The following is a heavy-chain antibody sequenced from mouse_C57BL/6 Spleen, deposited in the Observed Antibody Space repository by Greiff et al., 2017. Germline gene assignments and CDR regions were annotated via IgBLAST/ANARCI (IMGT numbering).Heavy chain of an antibody. CDR3: ARALDSSGYPFAY. CDR1: GYAFSSSW. J-gene: IGHJ3*01. D-gene: IGHD3-2*02. V-gene: IGHV1-82*01. Sequence: QVQLQQSGPELVKPGASVKISCKASGYAFSSSWMNWVKQRPGKGLEWIGRIYPGDGDTNYNGKFKGKATLTADKSSSTAYMQLSSLTSEDSAVYCCARALDSSGYPFAYWGQGTLVTVSA. CDR2: IYPGDGDT.